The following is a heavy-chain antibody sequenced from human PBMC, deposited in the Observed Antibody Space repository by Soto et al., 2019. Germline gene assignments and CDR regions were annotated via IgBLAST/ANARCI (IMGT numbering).Heavy chain of an antibody. J-gene: IGHJ6*02. Sequence: PGGSLRLSCAASGFTFSSYAMHWVRQAPGKGLEWVAVISYDGSNKYYADSVKGRFTISRDNSKNTLYLQMNSLRAEDTAVYYCARVRKSYYYYYYGMDVWGQGTTVTVS. CDR1: GFTFSSYA. D-gene: IGHD3-16*01. CDR2: ISYDGSNK. V-gene: IGHV3-30-3*01. CDR3: ARVRKSYYYYYYGMDV.